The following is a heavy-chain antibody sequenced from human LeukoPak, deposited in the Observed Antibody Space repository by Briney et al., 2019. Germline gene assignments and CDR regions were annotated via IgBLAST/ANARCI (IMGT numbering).Heavy chain of an antibody. D-gene: IGHD2-2*02. CDR1: GGSISSYY. CDR2: IYTSGST. J-gene: IGHJ5*02. CDR3: ARDRCSSTSCYINWFDP. V-gene: IGHV4-4*07. Sequence: SETLSLTCTVSGGSISSYYWSWIRQPAGKGLEWIGRIYTSGSTNYNPSLKSRVTMSVDTSKNQFSLKLSSVTAADTAVHYCARDRCSSTSCYINWFDPWGQGTLVTVSS.